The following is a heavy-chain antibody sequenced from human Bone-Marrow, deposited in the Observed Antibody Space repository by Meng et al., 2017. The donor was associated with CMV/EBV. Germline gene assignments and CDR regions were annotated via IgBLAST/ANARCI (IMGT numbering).Heavy chain of an antibody. CDR2: IYYSGST. D-gene: IGHD6-19*01. Sequence: SETLSLTCSVSGGSVNSPNYYWSWIRQPPGKGLEWIGYIYYSGSTRYNPSLNSRLTISMDKSKNQFSLNLYSLTAADTALYYCAREWAGSSFDYWGQGARVTVSS. CDR1: GGSVNSPNYY. J-gene: IGHJ4*02. CDR3: AREWAGSSFDY. V-gene: IGHV4-61*01.